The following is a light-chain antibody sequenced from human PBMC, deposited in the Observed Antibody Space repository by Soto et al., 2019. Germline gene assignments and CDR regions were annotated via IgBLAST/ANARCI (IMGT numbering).Light chain of an antibody. CDR3: SSYTSSSIDYV. Sequence: QSALTQPASVSGSPGQSITISCTGTSSDVGGYNYVSWYQQHPGKAPKLMIYEVSNRPSGVSNRFSGSKSGNTASLTISGVLADDEADYYFSSYTSSSIDYVFGTGTKVTVL. CDR1: SSDVGGYNY. CDR2: EVS. V-gene: IGLV2-14*01. J-gene: IGLJ1*01.